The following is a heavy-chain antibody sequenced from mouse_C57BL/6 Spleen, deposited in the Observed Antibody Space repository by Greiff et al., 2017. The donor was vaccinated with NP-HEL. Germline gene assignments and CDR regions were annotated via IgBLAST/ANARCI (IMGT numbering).Heavy chain of an antibody. V-gene: IGHV1-22*01. Sequence: DVKLQESGPELVKPGASVKMSCKASGYTFTDYNMHWVKQSHGKSLEWIGSINPNNGGNRYNQKFKGKATLTVNKSSSTAYMELRSLTSEDSAVYYCSKTLYYYCMDYWGQGTSVTVSS. CDR3: SKTLYYYCMDY. CDR2: INPNNGGN. D-gene: IGHD6-5*01. J-gene: IGHJ4*01. CDR1: GYTFTDYN.